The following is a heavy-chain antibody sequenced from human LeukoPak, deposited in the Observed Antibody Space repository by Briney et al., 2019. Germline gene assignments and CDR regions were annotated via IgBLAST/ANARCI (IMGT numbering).Heavy chain of an antibody. CDR3: ARDGSGYSYGYRYYYYYYMDV. V-gene: IGHV4-39*07. CDR2: INYSGST. J-gene: IGHJ6*03. D-gene: IGHD5-18*01. CDR1: GGSISSSSYY. Sequence: SETLSLTCTVSGGSISSSSYYWGWIRQPPGKGLEWIGSINYSGSTYYNPSLKSRVTISVDTSKNQFSLKLSSVTAADTAVYYCARDGSGYSYGYRYYYYYYMDVWGKGTTVTVSS.